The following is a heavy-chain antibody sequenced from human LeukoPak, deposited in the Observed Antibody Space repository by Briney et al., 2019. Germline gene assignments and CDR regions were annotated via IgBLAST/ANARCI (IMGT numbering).Heavy chain of an antibody. CDR3: ARATDSYSYGMDV. V-gene: IGHV3-7*03. J-gene: IGHJ6*02. Sequence: GGSLRLSCADSGFTLSRLWMNWVRQAPGKGLEWVANINPDGGEKYYMDSVEGRFTISRDNARNSLFLQMNSLRAEDTVVYYCARATDSYSYGMDVWGQGTTVTVSS. CDR1: GFTLSRLW. CDR2: INPDGGEK. D-gene: IGHD5-12*01.